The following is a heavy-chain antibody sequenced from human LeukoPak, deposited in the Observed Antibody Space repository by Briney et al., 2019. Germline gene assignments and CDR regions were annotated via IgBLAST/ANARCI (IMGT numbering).Heavy chain of an antibody. V-gene: IGHV3-30*01. Sequence: PGGSLRLSCAASGFTFSNDAMHWVRQAPGKGLEWVSLISSGGTYEYYADSVNGRFTISRDNSKNTVYLQLNSLRAEDTAVYYCARDSTYYYDSGSSRPHYFDNWGQGTLVTVSS. CDR3: ARDSTYYYDSGSSRPHYFDN. CDR1: GFTFSNDA. CDR2: ISSGGTYE. J-gene: IGHJ4*02. D-gene: IGHD3-10*01.